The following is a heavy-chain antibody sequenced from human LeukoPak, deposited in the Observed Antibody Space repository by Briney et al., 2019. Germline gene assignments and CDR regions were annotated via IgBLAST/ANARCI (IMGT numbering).Heavy chain of an antibody. Sequence: GGSLRLSCAASGFTFDDYAMHWVRHAPGKGLEWVSGISWNSGSIGYADSVKGRFTISRDNAKNSLYLQMNSLRAEDTALYYCAKDMAGSGSYWKSFDYWGQGTLVTVSS. CDR2: ISWNSGSI. CDR3: AKDMAGSGSYWKSFDY. D-gene: IGHD3-10*01. CDR1: GFTFDDYA. V-gene: IGHV3-9*01. J-gene: IGHJ4*02.